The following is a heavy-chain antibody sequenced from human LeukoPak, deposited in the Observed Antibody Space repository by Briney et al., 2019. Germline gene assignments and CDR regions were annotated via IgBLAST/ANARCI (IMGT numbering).Heavy chain of an antibody. CDR1: GFTVSSNY. J-gene: IGHJ3*02. Sequence: GGSLRLSCAASGFTVSSNYMSWVRQAPGKGLEWVSVIYSGGSTYYADSVKGRFTISRDNSKNTLYLQMNSLRAEDTAVYYCARDIRGRGSYSDAFDIWGQGTMVTVSS. CDR3: ARDIRGRGSYSDAFDI. CDR2: IYSGGST. V-gene: IGHV3-66*01. D-gene: IGHD1-26*01.